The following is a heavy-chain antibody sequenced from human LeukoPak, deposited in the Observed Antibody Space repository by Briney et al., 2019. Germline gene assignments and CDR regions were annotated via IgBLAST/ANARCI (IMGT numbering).Heavy chain of an antibody. CDR1: GGTFSSYA. V-gene: IGHV1-69*06. CDR3: ARGAYYYDSSGYYRFDY. J-gene: IGHJ4*02. CDR2: IIPIFGTA. Sequence: SVKVSCKASGGTFSSYAISWVRQAPGQGLEWMGGIIPIFGTANYAQKFQGRVTITADKSTSTAYMELSSLRSEDTAVYYCARGAYYYDSSGYYRFDYWGQGTLVTVSS. D-gene: IGHD3-22*01.